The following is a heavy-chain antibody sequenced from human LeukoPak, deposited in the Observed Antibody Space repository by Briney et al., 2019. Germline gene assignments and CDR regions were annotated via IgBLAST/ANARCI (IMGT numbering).Heavy chain of an antibody. J-gene: IGHJ4*02. CDR1: GGSISSYY. CDR3: ARQGGYASPFDY. V-gene: IGHV4-59*08. D-gene: IGHD5-12*01. CDR2: IYNSGST. Sequence: SETLSLTCAVSGGSISSYYWSWIRQPPGKGLEWIGNIYNSGSTNYNPSLKSRVTISVDSSKKQFSLKLISVTAADTAVYYCARQGGYASPFDYWGQGTLVTVSS.